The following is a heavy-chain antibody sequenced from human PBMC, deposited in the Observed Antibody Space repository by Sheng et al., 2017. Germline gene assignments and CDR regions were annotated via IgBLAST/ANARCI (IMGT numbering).Heavy chain of an antibody. Sequence: EVQLLESGGGLVQPGGSLRLSCAASGFTFSSYAMSWVRQAPGKGLEWVSAISGSGGSTYYADSVKGRFTISRDNSKNTLYLQMNSLRAEDTAVYYCAKASFRGQQLVRGYFDYWGQGTLVTVSS. D-gene: IGHD6-13*01. V-gene: IGHV3-23*01. CDR2: ISGSGGST. J-gene: IGHJ4*02. CDR1: GFTFSSYA. CDR3: AKASFRGQQLVRGYFDY.